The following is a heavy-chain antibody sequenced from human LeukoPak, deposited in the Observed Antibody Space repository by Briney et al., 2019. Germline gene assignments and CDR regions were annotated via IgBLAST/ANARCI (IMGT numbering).Heavy chain of an antibody. D-gene: IGHD4-23*01. Sequence: SETLSLTCTVSGGSIRSSYYYWGWIRQPPGKGLEWIGSIYDSGSTYYNPSLKSRVTISVDTSNNQFSLKLNSVTAADTAVYYCARATTVVNGDYWGQGTLVTVSS. CDR3: ARATTVVNGDY. CDR2: IYDSGST. V-gene: IGHV4-39*01. CDR1: GGSIRSSYYY. J-gene: IGHJ4*02.